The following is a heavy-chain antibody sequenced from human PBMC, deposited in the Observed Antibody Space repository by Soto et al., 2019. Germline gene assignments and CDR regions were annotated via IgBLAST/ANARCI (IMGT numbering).Heavy chain of an antibody. J-gene: IGHJ6*02. V-gene: IGHV3-30*03. D-gene: IGHD5-12*01. CDR2: ISYDGSNK. Sequence: QVQLVESGGGVVQPGRSLRLSCAASGFTFSSYGMHWVRQAPGKGLEWVAVISYDGSNKYYADSVKGRFTISRDNXXXXXXXXXXXXXXXXXXXYYCAKGVDIVATMGYYYGMDVWGQGTTVTVSS. CDR1: GFTFSSYG. CDR3: AKGVDIVATMGYYYGMDV.